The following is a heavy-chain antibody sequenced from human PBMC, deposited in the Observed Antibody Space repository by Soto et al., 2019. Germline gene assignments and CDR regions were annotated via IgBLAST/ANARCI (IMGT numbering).Heavy chain of an antibody. D-gene: IGHD6-19*01. CDR1: GYTFTSYA. V-gene: IGHV1-3*01. J-gene: IGHJ6*03. CDR3: ARVRWLVVRNYYCSFTAF. Sequence: ASVKVSCKASGYTFTSYAMHWVRQAPGQRLEWMGWINAGNGNTKYSQKFQGRVTITGDTSASTAYMELSSLRSEDTAVYYCARVRWLVVRNYYCSFTAFWGKGTTVPGSS. CDR2: INAGNGNT.